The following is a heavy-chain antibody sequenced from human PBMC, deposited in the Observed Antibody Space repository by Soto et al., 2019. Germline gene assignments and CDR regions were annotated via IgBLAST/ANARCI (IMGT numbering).Heavy chain of an antibody. Sequence: SVKVSCKASGFTFTSSAVQWVRQARGQRLEWIGWIVVGSGNTNYAQKFQERVTITRDMSTSTVYMELSSLRSEDTAVYYCAAAGSLLYYYYGMDVWGQGTTVTVSS. J-gene: IGHJ6*02. D-gene: IGHD2-15*01. CDR1: GFTFTSSA. CDR2: IVVGSGNT. CDR3: AAAGSLLYYYYGMDV. V-gene: IGHV1-58*01.